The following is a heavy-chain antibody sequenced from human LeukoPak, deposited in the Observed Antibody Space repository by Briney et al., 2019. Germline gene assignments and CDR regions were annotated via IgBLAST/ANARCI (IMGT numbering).Heavy chain of an antibody. CDR2: ISAYNGNT. CDR1: GYTFTTYG. CDR3: ARDHRIAVAGTVSTWFDP. J-gene: IGHJ5*02. D-gene: IGHD6-19*01. V-gene: IGHV1-18*01. Sequence: ASVKVSCKASGYTFTTYGIRWVRQATGQGLEWMGWISAYNGNTNYAQKFSGRVAMPTDTSTSTAYMELRSLRSDDTAVYYCARDHRIAVAGTVSTWFDPWGQGTLVTVSS.